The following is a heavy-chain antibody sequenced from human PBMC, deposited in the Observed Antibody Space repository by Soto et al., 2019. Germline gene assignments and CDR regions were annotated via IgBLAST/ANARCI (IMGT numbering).Heavy chain of an antibody. CDR2: IYYSGST. J-gene: IGHJ5*02. CDR1: GGSISSSSYY. CDR3: ARSAGDGWFDP. V-gene: IGHV4-39*01. Sequence: QLQLQESGPGLVKPSETLSLTCTVSGGSISSSSYYWGWIRQPPGKGLEWIGSIYYSGSTYYNPPLKSRVTISVDTSKSQFSLKLSSVTAADTAVYYCARSAGDGWFDPWGQGTLVTVSS.